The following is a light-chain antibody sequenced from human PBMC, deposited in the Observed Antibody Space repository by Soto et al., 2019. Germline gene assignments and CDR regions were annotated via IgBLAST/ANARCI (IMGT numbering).Light chain of an antibody. CDR1: QSVSSSY. V-gene: IGKV3-20*01. Sequence: EIVLMQSPGTLSLSPGERATLSCRASQSVSSSYLAWYQQKPGQAPRLLIYGASNRATGIPDRFSGSGSGTDFILTISRLETEDFAVYYCQQFPSWTFGQGTKVEIK. J-gene: IGKJ1*01. CDR3: QQFPSWT. CDR2: GAS.